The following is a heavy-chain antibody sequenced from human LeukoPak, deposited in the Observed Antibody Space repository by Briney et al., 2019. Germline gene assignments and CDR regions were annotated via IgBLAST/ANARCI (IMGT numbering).Heavy chain of an antibody. V-gene: IGHV4-38-2*01. J-gene: IGHJ3*02. Sequence: GSLRLSCAASGFTFSDYYMSWIRQPPGKGLEWIGSIYYSGSTYYNPSLKSRVTISVDTSKNQFSLKLSSVTAADTAVYYCARNGAFDIWGQGTMVTVSS. CDR3: ARNGAFDI. CDR2: IYYSGST. CDR1: GFTFSDYY.